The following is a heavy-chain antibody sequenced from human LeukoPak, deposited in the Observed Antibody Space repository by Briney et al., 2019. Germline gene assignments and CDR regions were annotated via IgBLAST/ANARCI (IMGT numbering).Heavy chain of an antibody. CDR1: GFTFSSCG. V-gene: IGHV3-21*01. CDR2: IGPTGTDR. D-gene: IGHD1-14*01. J-gene: IGHJ4*02. Sequence: PGGSLRLSCAASGFTFSSCGFNWVRQAPGKGLEWVSSIGPTGTDRYYADSVRGRFTISRDNAKNSMYLQMDSLRDEDTAVYYCATETIGRHYDYWGQGALLTVSS. CDR3: ATETIGRHYDY.